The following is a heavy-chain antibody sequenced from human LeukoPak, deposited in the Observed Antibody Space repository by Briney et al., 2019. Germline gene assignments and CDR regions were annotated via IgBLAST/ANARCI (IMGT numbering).Heavy chain of an antibody. CDR1: GGTFSSYA. Sequence: SVKVSCKASGGTFSSYAISWVRQAPGRGLEWMGGIIPIFGTANYAQKFQGRVTITADESTSTAYMELSSLRPEDTAVYYCARHSPIFGVSDTPRYYYYYGMDVWGQGTTVTVSS. J-gene: IGHJ6*02. D-gene: IGHD3-3*01. CDR3: ARHSPIFGVSDTPRYYYYYGMDV. CDR2: IIPIFGTA. V-gene: IGHV1-69*01.